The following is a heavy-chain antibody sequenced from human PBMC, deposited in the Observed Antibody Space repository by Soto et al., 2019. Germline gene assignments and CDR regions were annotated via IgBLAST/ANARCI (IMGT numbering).Heavy chain of an antibody. CDR2: INAGNGNT. Sequence: QVQLVQSGAEVKKPGASVKVSCKASGYTFTSYAMHWVRQAPGQRLEWMGWINAGNGNTKYSQKFQGRVTITRDTSASTAYMELSSLRSEDTAVYYCARELVSSWDFDYWGQGTLVTVSS. V-gene: IGHV1-3*01. D-gene: IGHD6-13*01. CDR3: ARELVSSWDFDY. J-gene: IGHJ4*02. CDR1: GYTFTSYA.